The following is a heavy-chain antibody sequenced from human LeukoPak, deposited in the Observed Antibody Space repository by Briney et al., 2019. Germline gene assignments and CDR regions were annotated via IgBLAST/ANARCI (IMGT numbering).Heavy chain of an antibody. Sequence: KTSETLSLTCTDSGGSINISYWSWIRQPPGRGLEWIGYIYYRGSTNYNPSLKSRVAISVDTSKNQYSLKLSSVTAADTAVYYCARSGVFTGYDAFDIWGQGTRVTVSS. CDR1: GGSINISY. CDR3: ARSGVFTGYDAFDI. CDR2: IYYRGST. J-gene: IGHJ3*02. V-gene: IGHV4-59*08. D-gene: IGHD6-13*01.